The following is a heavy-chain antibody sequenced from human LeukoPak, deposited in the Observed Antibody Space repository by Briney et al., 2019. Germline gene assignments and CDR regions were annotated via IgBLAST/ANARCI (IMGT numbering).Heavy chain of an antibody. J-gene: IGHJ4*02. V-gene: IGHV4-39*01. Sequence: SETLSLTCTVSGGSISSSSYYWGGIRQPPGKGREWIGSIYYSGSTYYNPSLKSRVTISVDTSKNQFSLKLSSVTAADTAVYYCARALDYWGQGTLVTVSS. CDR2: IYYSGST. CDR3: ARALDY. CDR1: GGSISSSSYY.